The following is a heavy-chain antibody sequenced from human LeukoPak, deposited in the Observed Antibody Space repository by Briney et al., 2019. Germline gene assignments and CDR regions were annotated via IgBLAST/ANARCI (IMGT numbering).Heavy chain of an antibody. CDR2: ISSSGSTI. V-gene: IGHV3-11*01. J-gene: IGHJ3*02. CDR3: AREHTMIVDTDAFDI. CDR1: GFTFSSYA. Sequence: RAGGSLRLSCAASGFTFSSYAMSWIRQAPGKGLEWVSYISSSGSTIYYADSVKGRFTISRDNAKNSLYLQMNSLRAEDTAVYYCAREHTMIVDTDAFDIWGQGTMVTVSS. D-gene: IGHD3-22*01.